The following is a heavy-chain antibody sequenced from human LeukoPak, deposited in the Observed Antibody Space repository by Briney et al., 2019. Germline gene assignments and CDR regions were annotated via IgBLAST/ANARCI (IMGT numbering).Heavy chain of an antibody. CDR1: GGSFSGYY. Sequence: SETLSLTCAVYGGSFSGYYWSWIRQPPGKGLEWIGEINHSGSTNYNPSLKSRVTISVDTSKNQFSLKLSSVTAADTAVYYCARGGRIAAAYYWGQGTLVTVSS. J-gene: IGHJ4*02. V-gene: IGHV4-34*01. D-gene: IGHD6-13*01. CDR2: INHSGST. CDR3: ARGGRIAAAYY.